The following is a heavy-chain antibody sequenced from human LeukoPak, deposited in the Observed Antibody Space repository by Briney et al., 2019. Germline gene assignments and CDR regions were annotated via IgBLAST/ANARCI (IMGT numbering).Heavy chain of an antibody. V-gene: IGHV3-49*04. CDR3: TGGSSGYPDY. Sequence: GGSLRLSCTASGFNFGDYAMNWVRQAPGKGLEWVGFIRSKAYGGTPEYAASVKGRFTISRDDSKTIAYLQMNSLKIDDTAVYYCTGGSSGYPDYWGQGTLVTVSS. CDR2: IRSKAYGGTP. J-gene: IGHJ4*02. D-gene: IGHD3-22*01. CDR1: GFNFGDYA.